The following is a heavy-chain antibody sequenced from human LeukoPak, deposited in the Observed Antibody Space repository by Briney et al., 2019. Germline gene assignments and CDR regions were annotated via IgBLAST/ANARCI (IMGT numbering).Heavy chain of an antibody. CDR1: GGSVSSGSYY. J-gene: IGHJ4*02. CDR2: IYYSEST. V-gene: IGHV4-61*01. D-gene: IGHD6-13*01. Sequence: SETLSLTCTVSGGSVSSGSYYWSWIRQPPGKGLEWIGYIYYSESTNYNPSLKSRVTISVDTSKNQFSLKLSSVTAADTGVYYCARGVYDGFDYWGQGTLVTVSS. CDR3: ARGVYDGFDY.